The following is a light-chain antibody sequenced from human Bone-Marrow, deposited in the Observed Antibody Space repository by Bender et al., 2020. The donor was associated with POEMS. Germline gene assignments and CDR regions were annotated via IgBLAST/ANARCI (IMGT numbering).Light chain of an antibody. CDR3: QSYDRSLDWV. CDR1: SSDVGTYNL. Sequence: QSALTQPASVSGSPGQSITISCTGSSSDVGTYNLVSWYQQHPGDAPQLIIYEGTKRPSGVSNRFSGSKSGTSASLAITGLQAEDEADYYCQSYDRSLDWVFGGGTKVTVL. J-gene: IGLJ3*02. CDR2: EGT. V-gene: IGLV2-14*02.